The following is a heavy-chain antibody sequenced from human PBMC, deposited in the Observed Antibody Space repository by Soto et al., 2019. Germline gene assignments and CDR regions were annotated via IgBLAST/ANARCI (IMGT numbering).Heavy chain of an antibody. CDR3: AREDSSSWIDY. D-gene: IGHD6-13*01. Sequence: RQPPGKGLEWIGYIYYSGSTNYNPSLKSRVTISVDTSKNQFSLKLSSVTAADTAVYYCAREDSSSWIDYWGQGTLVTVSS. J-gene: IGHJ4*02. CDR2: IYYSGST. V-gene: IGHV4-59*01.